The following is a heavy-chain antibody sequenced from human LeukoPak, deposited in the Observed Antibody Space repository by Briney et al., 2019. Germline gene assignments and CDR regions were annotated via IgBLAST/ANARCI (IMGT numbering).Heavy chain of an antibody. J-gene: IGHJ4*02. CDR2: IYYSGST. Sequence: SETLSLTCTVSGGSISSGDYYWSWIRQPPGKGLEWIGYIYYSGSTYYSPSLKSRVTISVDTSKNQFSLKLSSVTAADTAVYFCASEVAAKIGGIDYWGQGTLVTVSS. CDR3: ASEVAAKIGGIDY. V-gene: IGHV4-30-4*01. D-gene: IGHD2-15*01. CDR1: GGSISSGDYY.